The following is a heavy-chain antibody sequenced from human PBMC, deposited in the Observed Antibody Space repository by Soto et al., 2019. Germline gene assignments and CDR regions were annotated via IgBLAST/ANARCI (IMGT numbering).Heavy chain of an antibody. D-gene: IGHD2-8*01. J-gene: IGHJ4*02. CDR3: ATQAPHGYCTNGVCYVTFDY. Sequence: GASVKVSCKVSGYTLTELSMHWVRQAPGKGLEWMGGFDPEDGETIYAQKFQGRVTMTEDTSTDTAYMELSSLRSEDTAVYYCATQAPHGYCTNGVCYVTFDYWGQGTLVTVSS. V-gene: IGHV1-24*01. CDR1: GYTLTELS. CDR2: FDPEDGET.